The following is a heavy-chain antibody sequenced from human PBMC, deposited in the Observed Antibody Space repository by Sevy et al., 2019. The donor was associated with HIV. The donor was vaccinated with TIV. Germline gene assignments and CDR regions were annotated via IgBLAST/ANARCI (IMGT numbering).Heavy chain of an antibody. CDR3: AREQGAPYYDFWSIGGGGVLDY. D-gene: IGHD3-3*01. Sequence: GGSLRLSCAASGFTFSSYAMHWVRQAPGKGLEWVAVISYDGSNKYYADSVKGRFTISRDNSKNTLYLQMNSLRAEDTAGYYCAREQGAPYYDFWSIGGGGVLDYWGQGTLVTVSS. J-gene: IGHJ4*02. CDR2: ISYDGSNK. CDR1: GFTFSSYA. V-gene: IGHV3-30-3*01.